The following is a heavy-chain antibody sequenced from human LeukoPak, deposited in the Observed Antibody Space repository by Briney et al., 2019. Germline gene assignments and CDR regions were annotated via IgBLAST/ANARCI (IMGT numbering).Heavy chain of an antibody. CDR2: IIPIFGTA. V-gene: IGHV1-69*13. CDR1: GYTFTGYY. D-gene: IGHD3-3*01. CDR3: ARGDDFWSGYPYYYYYMDV. J-gene: IGHJ6*03. Sequence: SVKVSCKASGYTFTGYYMHWVRRAPGQGLEWMGGIIPIFGTANYAQKFQGRVTITADESTSTAYMELSSLRSEDTAVYYCARGDDFWSGYPYYYYYMDVWGKGTTVTVSS.